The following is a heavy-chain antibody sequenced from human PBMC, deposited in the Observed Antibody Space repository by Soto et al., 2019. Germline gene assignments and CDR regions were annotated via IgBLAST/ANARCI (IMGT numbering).Heavy chain of an antibody. Sequence: QVQLVESGGGVVQPGRSLRLSCAASGFTFSSYAMHWVRQAPGKGLEWVAVISYDGSNKYYADSVKGRFTISRDNSKNTLDLQMNSLRAEDTAVYYCARDREYSGYDSAGFDYWGQGTLVTVSS. J-gene: IGHJ4*02. CDR2: ISYDGSNK. CDR1: GFTFSSYA. V-gene: IGHV3-30-3*01. D-gene: IGHD5-12*01. CDR3: ARDREYSGYDSAGFDY.